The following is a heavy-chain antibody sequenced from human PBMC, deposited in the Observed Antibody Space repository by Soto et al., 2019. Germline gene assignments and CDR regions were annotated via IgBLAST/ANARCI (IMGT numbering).Heavy chain of an antibody. J-gene: IGHJ6*02. CDR1: GFTFSSYD. V-gene: IGHV3-13*01. CDR3: ARGLHRPVTMVRGAPTDPGGMDV. Sequence: PGGSLRLSCAASGFTFSSYDMHWVRQATGKGLEWVSAIGTAGDTYYPGSVKGRFTISRENAKNSLYLQMNSLRAEDTAVYYCARGLHRPVTMVRGAPTDPGGMDVWGQGTTVTVSS. CDR2: IGTAGDT. D-gene: IGHD3-10*01.